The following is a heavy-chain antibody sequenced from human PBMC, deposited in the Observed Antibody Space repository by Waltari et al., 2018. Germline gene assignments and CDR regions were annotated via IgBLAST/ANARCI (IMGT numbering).Heavy chain of an antibody. CDR1: GYTFTSYY. V-gene: IGHV1-46*01. CDR3: ARYKVRGAARRYYYGMDV. Sequence: QVQLVQSGAEVKKPGASVKVSCKASGYTFTSYYMHWVRQAPGQGLEWMGIINPSGGSTSYAQKFQGRVTMTRDTSTSTVYMELSSLRSEDTAVYYCARYKVRGAARRYYYGMDVWGQGTTVTVSS. J-gene: IGHJ6*02. CDR2: INPSGGST. D-gene: IGHD6-6*01.